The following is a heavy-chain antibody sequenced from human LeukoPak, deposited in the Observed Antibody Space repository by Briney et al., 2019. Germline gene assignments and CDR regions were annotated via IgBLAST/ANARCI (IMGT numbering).Heavy chain of an antibody. Sequence: ASVKVSCKASGYTFTGYHMHWVRQAPGQGLEWMGRINPNSGGTNYAQKFQGRVTMTRDTSISTAYMELSRLRSDDTAVYYCARRRSSSNYFDYWGQGTLVTVSS. CDR1: GYTFTGYH. J-gene: IGHJ4*02. V-gene: IGHV1-2*06. CDR3: ARRRSSSNYFDY. D-gene: IGHD6-6*01. CDR2: INPNSGGT.